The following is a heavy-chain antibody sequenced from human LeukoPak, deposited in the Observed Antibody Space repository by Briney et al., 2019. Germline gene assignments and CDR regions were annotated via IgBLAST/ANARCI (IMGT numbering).Heavy chain of an antibody. CDR2: ISSSSSYI. Sequence: GGSLRLSCAGSGFTFSSYAMSWVRQAPGKGLEWVSSISSSSSYIYYADSVKGRFTISRDNAKNSLYLQMNSLRAEDTAVYYCARDGSDGDYLDYWGQGTLVTVSS. V-gene: IGHV3-21*01. J-gene: IGHJ4*02. D-gene: IGHD3-10*01. CDR1: GFTFSSYA. CDR3: ARDGSDGDYLDY.